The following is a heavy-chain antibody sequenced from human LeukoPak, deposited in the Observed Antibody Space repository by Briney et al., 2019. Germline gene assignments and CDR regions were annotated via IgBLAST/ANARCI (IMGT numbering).Heavy chain of an antibody. CDR2: TYYRSKWYN. J-gene: IGHJ6*02. Sequence: SQTLSLTCAISGDSVSSNSAAWNWIRQSPSRGLEWLGRTYYRSKWYNDYAVSVKSRITINPDTSKNQFSLKLSSVTAADTAVYYCARTYYDFWSGSDYGMDVWGQGTTVTVSS. D-gene: IGHD3-3*01. CDR1: GDSVSSNSAA. CDR3: ARTYYDFWSGSDYGMDV. V-gene: IGHV6-1*01.